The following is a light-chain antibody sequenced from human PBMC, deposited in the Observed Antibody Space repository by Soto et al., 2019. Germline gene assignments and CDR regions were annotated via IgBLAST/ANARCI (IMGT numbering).Light chain of an antibody. CDR1: QSISSW. Sequence: GDRVTITCRASQSISSWLAWYQKKPGKAPKLLIYDASSLESGVPSRFSGSGSGTEFTLTISSLQPDDFATYYCQQYNTYSGTFGQGTKVEIK. CDR3: QQYNTYSGT. V-gene: IGKV1-5*01. CDR2: DAS. J-gene: IGKJ1*01.